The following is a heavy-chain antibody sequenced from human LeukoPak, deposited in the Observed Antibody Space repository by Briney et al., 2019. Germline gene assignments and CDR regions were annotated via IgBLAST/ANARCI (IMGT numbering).Heavy chain of an antibody. D-gene: IGHD3-16*01. Sequence: PGGSLRLSCAASGFTLSSYEMNWVRQAPGKGLEWVAYITGSGRSIYYPDSVKGRFTVSRDNAKNSLFLQMNSLRPEDTALYYCAREGADDNFDFWGQGTLVTVSS. J-gene: IGHJ4*02. V-gene: IGHV3-48*03. CDR1: GFTLSSYE. CDR2: ITGSGRSI. CDR3: AREGADDNFDF.